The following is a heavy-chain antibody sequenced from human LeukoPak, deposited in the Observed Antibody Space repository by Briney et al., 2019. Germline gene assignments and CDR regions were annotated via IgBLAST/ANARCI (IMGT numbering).Heavy chain of an antibody. D-gene: IGHD2-2*02. CDR2: IKAKTDGGTT. J-gene: IGHJ4*02. Sequence: PGGSLRLSCAAPGSTFSNAWMSWVRQAPGKGLEWVGHIKAKTDGGTTDYAASVKGRFTISRDDSKNTLYLQMNSLKTEDTAVYYCTTDRPGYCYSTSCYNSPYYFDYWGQGTLVTVSS. V-gene: IGHV3-15*01. CDR3: TTDRPGYCYSTSCYNSPYYFDY. CDR1: GSTFSNAW.